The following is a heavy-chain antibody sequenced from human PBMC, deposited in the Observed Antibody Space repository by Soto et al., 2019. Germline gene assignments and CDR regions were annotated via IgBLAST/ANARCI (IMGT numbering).Heavy chain of an antibody. J-gene: IGHJ4*02. CDR3: AKDQWGYSSGWYFGY. V-gene: IGHV3-30*18. D-gene: IGHD6-19*01. Sequence: QVQLVESGGGVVQPGRSLRLSCAASGFTFSSYGMHWVRQAPGKGLEWVAVISYDGSNKYYADSVKGRFTIFRDNSKNTLYLQMNSLRAEDTAVYYCAKDQWGYSSGWYFGYWGQGTLVTVSS. CDR2: ISYDGSNK. CDR1: GFTFSSYG.